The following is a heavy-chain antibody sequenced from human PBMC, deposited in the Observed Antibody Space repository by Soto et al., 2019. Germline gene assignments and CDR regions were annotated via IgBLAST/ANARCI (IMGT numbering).Heavy chain of an antibody. CDR2: ISSSSSYI. CDR3: ARLPTDS. D-gene: IGHD2-21*01. J-gene: IGHJ5*02. Sequence: EVQLVESGGGLVKPGDSLRLSCAVSGFTFSSYTMTWVRQAPGKGLEWVSSISSSSSYIYYADSVKGRFTISRDNAKNSLYLQITSLRAEDTAVYYCARLPTDSWGQGTLVTVSS. V-gene: IGHV3-21*01. CDR1: GFTFSSYT.